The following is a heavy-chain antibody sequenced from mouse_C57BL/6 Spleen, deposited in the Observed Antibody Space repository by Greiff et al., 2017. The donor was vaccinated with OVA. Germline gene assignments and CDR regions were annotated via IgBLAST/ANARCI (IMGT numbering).Heavy chain of an antibody. Sequence: VQGVESGAELVKPGASVKISCKASGYAFSSYWMNWVKQRPGKGLEWIGQIYPGDGDTNYNGKFKGKATLTADKSSSTAYMQLSSLTSEDSAVYFCARGGDSSGYFAYWGKGTLVTVSA. CDR1: GYAFSSYW. CDR2: IYPGDGDT. CDR3: ARGGDSSGYFAY. J-gene: IGHJ3*01. D-gene: IGHD3-2*02. V-gene: IGHV1-80*01.